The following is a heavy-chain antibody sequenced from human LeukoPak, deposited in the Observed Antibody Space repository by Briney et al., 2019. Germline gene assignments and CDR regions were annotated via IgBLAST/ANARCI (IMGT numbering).Heavy chain of an antibody. CDR1: GGSISSYS. D-gene: IGHD3-16*01. CDR2: IFYSGGT. J-gene: IGHJ4*02. Sequence: PSDTLSLTCNVSGGSISSYSMSWVRQPPGQGLEWIGYIFYSGGTNYNPSLKSRVTRSVDTSKNQFSLKLSSVTAADRAAYYCARSGGVQNGRLWVYWGQGTLVTVSS. V-gene: IGHV4-59*07. CDR3: ARSGGVQNGRLWVY.